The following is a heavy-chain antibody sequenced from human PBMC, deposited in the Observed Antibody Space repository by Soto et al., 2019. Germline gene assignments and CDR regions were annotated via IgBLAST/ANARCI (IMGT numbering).Heavy chain of an antibody. CDR2: ISGSGATT. CDR3: TKSSVHCSGGSCFDF. D-gene: IGHD2-15*01. V-gene: IGHV3-23*01. CDR1: GFTFSSYA. J-gene: IGHJ5*01. Sequence: GWSLRLSCAASGFTFSSYAMSWVRQAPGKRLEWLSLISGSGATTYYADSVKGRFIVSRDKSKNTVYLQMNSLRVDDTALYYCTKSSVHCSGGSCFDFCGQGTLVTVSS.